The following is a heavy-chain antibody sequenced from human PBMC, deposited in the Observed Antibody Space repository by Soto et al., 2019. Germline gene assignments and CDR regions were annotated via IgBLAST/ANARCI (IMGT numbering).Heavy chain of an antibody. CDR3: ARIKLAADTHFDY. J-gene: IGHJ4*02. V-gene: IGHV4-34*01. Sequence: SETRALTVAVYGWSFGGYYWSWIRQPPGKGLEWIGEINHSGSTNYNPSLKSRVTISVDTSKNQFSLKLSSVTAADTAVYYCARIKLAADTHFDYWGQGTLVTVPS. D-gene: IGHD6-13*01. CDR2: INHSGST. CDR1: GWSFGGYY.